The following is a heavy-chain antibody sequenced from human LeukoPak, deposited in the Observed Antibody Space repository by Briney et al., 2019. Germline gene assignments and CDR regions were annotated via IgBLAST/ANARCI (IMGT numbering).Heavy chain of an antibody. D-gene: IGHD6-19*01. V-gene: IGHV3-30*02. CDR1: GFTFSSYG. Sequence: GGSLRLSCAASGFTFSSYGMHWVRRAPGKGLEWVAFIRYDGSNKYYADSVKGRFTISRDNSKNTLYLQMNTLRAEDTAVYYCAKDGGAVAGTRIDYWGQGTLVTVSS. J-gene: IGHJ4*02. CDR3: AKDGGAVAGTRIDY. CDR2: IRYDGSNK.